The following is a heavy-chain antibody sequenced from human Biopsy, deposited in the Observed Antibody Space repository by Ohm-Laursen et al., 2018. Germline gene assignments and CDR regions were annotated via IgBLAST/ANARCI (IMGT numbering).Heavy chain of an antibody. J-gene: IGHJ4*02. CDR3: ARNLGVTPGYQDY. CDR1: GFSFSSYW. V-gene: IGHV3-74*01. Sequence: SLRLSCAASGFSFSSYWMHWVRQGPGKGLVWVSRINIDGSTTRYADSAKGRFTISRDNAKNTLYLQMNSLGVEDTAVYYCARNLGVTPGYQDYWGQGTLVTVSS. D-gene: IGHD2-2*01. CDR2: INIDGSTT.